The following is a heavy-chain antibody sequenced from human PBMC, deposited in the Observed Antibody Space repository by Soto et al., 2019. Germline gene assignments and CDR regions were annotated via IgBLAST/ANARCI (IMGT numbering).Heavy chain of an antibody. D-gene: IGHD2-21*01. J-gene: IGHJ5*02. V-gene: IGHV4-61*01. CDR2: VENSGST. Sequence: SETLSLTCSVAGGSVSSESYYWSWIRQTPGKGLEWIGNVENSGSTKYNPSLKSRVTISVDTSKNQFSLKLSSVTGADTAVDYCARERGDSHWIDPWGQGTLVTVSS. CDR3: ARERGDSHWIDP. CDR1: GGSVSSESYY.